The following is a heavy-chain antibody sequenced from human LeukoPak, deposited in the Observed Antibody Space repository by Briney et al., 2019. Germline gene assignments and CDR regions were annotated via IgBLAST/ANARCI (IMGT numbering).Heavy chain of an antibody. CDR3: ARQRFLEWYFDY. Sequence: PSETLSLTCTVSGGSISGFYWSWIRQPPGKELQWIGSIFYSGSTNYNPSLKSRVTISVDTSKNQFSLKLSSVTAPDTAVYYCARQRFLEWYFDYWGQGTLVTVSS. J-gene: IGHJ4*02. D-gene: IGHD3-3*01. V-gene: IGHV4-59*08. CDR2: IFYSGST. CDR1: GGSISGFY.